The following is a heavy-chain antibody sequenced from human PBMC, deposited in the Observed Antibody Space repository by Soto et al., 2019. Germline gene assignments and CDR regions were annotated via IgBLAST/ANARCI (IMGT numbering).Heavy chain of an antibody. J-gene: IGHJ6*02. CDR3: ASPGDTYYYYYGMDV. CDR1: GYSFTSYW. CDR2: IDPSDSYT. Sequence: GESLKTSCKGSGYSFTSYWISWVRQMPGKGLEWMGRIDPSDSYTNYSPSFQGHVTISADKSTSTAYLQWSSLKASDTAMYYFASPGDTYYYYYGMDVWGQGTTVTVYS. D-gene: IGHD3-10*01. V-gene: IGHV5-10-1*01.